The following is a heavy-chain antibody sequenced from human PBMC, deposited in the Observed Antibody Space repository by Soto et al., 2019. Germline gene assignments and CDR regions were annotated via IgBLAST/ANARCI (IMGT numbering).Heavy chain of an antibody. Sequence: ASVKVSCKASGYTFTSYGISWVRQAPGQGLEWMGWISAYNGNTNYAQKLQGRVTMTTDTSTSTAYMELRSLRSDDTAVYYCSRVVVVPSAIKDCYYGMDFWGQGTTVTVSS. CDR2: ISAYNGNT. V-gene: IGHV1-18*01. CDR1: GYTFTSYG. CDR3: SRVVVVPSAIKDCYYGMDF. J-gene: IGHJ6*02. D-gene: IGHD2-2*01.